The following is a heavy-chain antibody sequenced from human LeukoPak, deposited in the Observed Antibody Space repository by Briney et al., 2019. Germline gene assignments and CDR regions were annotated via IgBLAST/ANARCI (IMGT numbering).Heavy chain of an antibody. CDR1: GGSISSSSYY. J-gene: IGHJ4*02. V-gene: IGHV4-39*07. CDR3: ALYSSGYYEG. D-gene: IGHD3-22*01. CDR2: IYYSGST. Sequence: SETLSLTCTVSGGSISSSSYYWGWIRQPPGKGLEWIGSIYYSGSTYYNPSLKSRVTISVDTSKNQFSLKPSSVTAADTAVYYCALYSSGYYEGWGQGTLVTVSS.